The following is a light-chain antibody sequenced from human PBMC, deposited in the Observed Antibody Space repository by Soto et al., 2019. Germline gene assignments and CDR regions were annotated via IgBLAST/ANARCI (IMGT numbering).Light chain of an antibody. V-gene: IGKV3-20*01. CDR3: QQYGTSPLT. J-gene: IGKJ4*01. Sequence: EIVLTQSPGTLSLSPGERATLSCRASQTVSSNYLAWYQQKPGQAPRLLIYSASTRATGIPDRFSGSGSGTDFTLTISRLEPEDFAVYYCQQYGTSPLTFGGGTEVDIK. CDR1: QTVSSNY. CDR2: SAS.